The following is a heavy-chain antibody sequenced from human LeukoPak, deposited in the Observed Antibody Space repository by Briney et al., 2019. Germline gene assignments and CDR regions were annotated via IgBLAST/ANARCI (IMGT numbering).Heavy chain of an antibody. CDR3: ARQASRRFDP. Sequence: SQTLSLTCAISGDSVSSNSVAWNWFRQSPSRGLEWLGRAYYTSKWNNDYAESVQSRIAVNPDTSKNQFSLYLNSVTLEDTAVYYCARQASRRFDPWGQGTLVTVSS. CDR2: AYYTSKWNN. J-gene: IGHJ5*02. CDR1: GDSVSSNSVA. V-gene: IGHV6-1*01.